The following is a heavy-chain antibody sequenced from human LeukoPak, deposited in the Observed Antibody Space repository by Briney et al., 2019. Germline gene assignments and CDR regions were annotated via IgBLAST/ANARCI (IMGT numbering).Heavy chain of an antibody. CDR1: GYTFTGYY. V-gene: IGHV1-2*02. CDR3: ARGSVYCGGDCLFDY. CDR2: INPKSGGT. D-gene: IGHD2-21*02. Sequence: ASVKVSCKASGYTFTGYYMHWVRQAPGQGLEWMGWINPKSGGTNYAQKFQGRVTMTRDTSISTAYMELSRLRSDDTAVYYCARGSVYCGGDCLFDYWGQGTLVTVSS. J-gene: IGHJ4*02.